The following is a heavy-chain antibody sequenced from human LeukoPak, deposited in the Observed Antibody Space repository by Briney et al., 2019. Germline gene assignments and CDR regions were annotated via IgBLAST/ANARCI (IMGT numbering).Heavy chain of an antibody. CDR2: IKQDGSEK. D-gene: IGHD2-2*02. J-gene: IGHJ4*02. CDR3: AKDLGGCSSTSCYSLFLDY. CDR1: GFSFSSFW. V-gene: IGHV3-7*01. Sequence: GGSLRLSCDASGFSFSSFWMSWVRQAPEKGLEWVASIKQDGSEKFYVDSVKGRFLISRDNVKNSLYLQMNSLRAEDTAVYYCAKDLGGCSSTSCYSLFLDYWGQGTLVTVSS.